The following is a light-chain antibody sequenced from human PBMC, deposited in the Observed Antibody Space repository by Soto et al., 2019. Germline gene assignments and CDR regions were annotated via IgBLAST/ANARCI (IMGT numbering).Light chain of an antibody. CDR3: QQYDSYPLT. V-gene: IGKV3-15*01. CDR1: QSVSSH. J-gene: IGKJ4*01. CDR2: GAT. Sequence: EIVLTQSPATLSLSPGERATLSCRASQSVSSHLAWFQQRPGQAPRLLIHGATTRATGIPARFSGSGSGTDFTLTISSLQPEDFATYYCQQYDSYPLTFGGGTKVDIK.